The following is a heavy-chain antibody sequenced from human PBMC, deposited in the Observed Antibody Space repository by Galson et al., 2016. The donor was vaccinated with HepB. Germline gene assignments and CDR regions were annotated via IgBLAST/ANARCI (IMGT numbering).Heavy chain of an antibody. CDR1: GGSISSYY. J-gene: IGHJ5*02. D-gene: IGHD4-17*01. CDR3: ARDRTTRGFDP. CDR2: IYYNGST. V-gene: IGHV4-59*01. Sequence: SETLSLTCTVSGGSISSYYWSWIRQPPGKGLDWIGYIYYNGSTNYNPSLKSRVTISLDTSKNQFSLKLSSVTAADTAMYYCARDRTTRGFDPWGQGTLVTFSS.